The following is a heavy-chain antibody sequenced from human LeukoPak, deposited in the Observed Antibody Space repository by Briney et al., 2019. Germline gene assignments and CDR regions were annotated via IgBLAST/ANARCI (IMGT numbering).Heavy chain of an antibody. Sequence: GGSLRLSCAASGFSVDYNYMTWVRQAPGRGREWVASIDDTGTHYAASVKGRFDISRDISKNTVSLHLNNVRADDTGLYFCARESGSLTKVTYYGLDIWGPGTTVAVTS. V-gene: IGHV3-66*01. CDR1: GFSVDYNY. D-gene: IGHD3-3*01. CDR3: ARESGSLTKVTYYGLDI. CDR2: IDDTGT. J-gene: IGHJ6*02.